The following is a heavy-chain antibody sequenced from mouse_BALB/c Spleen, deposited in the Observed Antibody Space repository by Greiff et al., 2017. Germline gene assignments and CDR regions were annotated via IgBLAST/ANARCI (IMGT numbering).Heavy chain of an antibody. D-gene: IGHD2-2*01. V-gene: IGHV3-6*02. J-gene: IGHJ4*01. CDR1: GYSITSGYY. CDR3: VVWLRQAMDY. CDR2: ISYDGSN. Sequence: VQLKQSGPGLVKPSQSLSLTCSVTGYSITSGYYWNWIRQFPGNKLEWMGYISYDGSNNYNPSLKNRISITRDTSKNQFFLKLNSVTTEDTATYYCVVWLRQAMDYWGQGTSVTVSS.